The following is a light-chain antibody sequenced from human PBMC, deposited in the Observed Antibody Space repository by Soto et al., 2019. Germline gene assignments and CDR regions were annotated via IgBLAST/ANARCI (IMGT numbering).Light chain of an antibody. CDR1: QSIDTY. V-gene: IGKV1-5*01. CDR3: QQYNSYS. CDR2: HAS. Sequence: DIQMTQSPSSLSASVGDRVTIPCRASQSIDTYLNWYQQKPGTAPKLLIYHASSLESGVPSRFSGSGSGTEFTLTISSLQPDDFATYYCQQYNSYSFGQGTKVDIK. J-gene: IGKJ1*01.